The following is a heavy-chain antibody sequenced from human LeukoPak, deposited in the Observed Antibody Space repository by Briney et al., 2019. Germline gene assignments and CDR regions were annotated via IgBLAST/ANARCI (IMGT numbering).Heavy chain of an antibody. J-gene: IGHJ6*03. CDR1: GYSFTKYW. D-gene: IGHD2-2*01. V-gene: IGHV5-51*01. CDR2: IYPGDSDT. CDR3: ARPALYCSSTVCPPYMDV. Sequence: GESLKISCKGSGYSFTKYWIVWVRQMPGKGLEWMGIIYPGDSDTRYNPSFQGQVTISADRSISTAYLQWGSLKASDTATYYCARPALYCSSTVCPPYMDVWGKGTTVTVSS.